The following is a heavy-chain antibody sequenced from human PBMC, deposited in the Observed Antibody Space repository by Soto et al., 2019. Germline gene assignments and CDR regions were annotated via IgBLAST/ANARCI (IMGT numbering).Heavy chain of an antibody. CDR1: RGTFSSNG. Sequence: ASVKVSFKAARGTFSSNGSSWGRQAPGQGLEWMGGIIPMFGTATHTQNFQGRLTITADESTSTAYMELSSLRSEDTAVYFCARSVGVTTLSYLDYWGQGTLVTVSS. CDR2: IIPMFGTA. D-gene: IGHD1-26*01. V-gene: IGHV1-69*13. J-gene: IGHJ4*02. CDR3: ARSVGVTTLSYLDY.